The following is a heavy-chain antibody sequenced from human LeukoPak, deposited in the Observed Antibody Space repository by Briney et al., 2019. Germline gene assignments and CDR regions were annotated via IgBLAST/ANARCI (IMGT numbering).Heavy chain of an antibody. D-gene: IGHD3-22*01. V-gene: IGHV3-23*01. Sequence: GGSLRLSCAASGFTFSTYAMSWVRQAPGKGLEWVSVISGSGDITYYADSVKGRFTISRDNSKNTLYLQMNSLRAEDTAVYYCAKDRGLNYCDSSAYYYSPRELDYWGQGTLVTVSS. CDR1: GFTFSTYA. CDR3: AKDRGLNYCDSSAYYYSPRELDY. J-gene: IGHJ4*02. CDR2: ISGSGDIT.